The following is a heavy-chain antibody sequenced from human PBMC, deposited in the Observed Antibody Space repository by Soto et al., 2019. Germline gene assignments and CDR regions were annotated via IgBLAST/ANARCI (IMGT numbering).Heavy chain of an antibody. CDR3: ARGYSSSWSGGGADFDY. Sequence: AAVQVSCKACGCTFTRYDINWVRQATGQGLEWMGWMNPNSGNTGYAQKFQGRVTMTRNTSISTAYMELSSLRSEDTAVYYCARGYSSSWSGGGADFDYWGQGTLVTVSS. CDR2: MNPNSGNT. J-gene: IGHJ4*02. V-gene: IGHV1-8*01. CDR1: GCTFTRYD. D-gene: IGHD6-13*01.